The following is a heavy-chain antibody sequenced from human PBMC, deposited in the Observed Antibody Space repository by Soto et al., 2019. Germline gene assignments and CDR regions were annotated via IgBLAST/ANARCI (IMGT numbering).Heavy chain of an antibody. CDR3: ARGWHHGGHFGY. CDR1: GFTFRNDE. Sequence: EVYLVESGGGLVQPGGSLRLSCEGSGFTFRNDEMNWVRQSPGKGPEWIAYIQDRGSPTYYADSVKGRFTISRDNAKNSLYLQMTRLTVEDTGVYYCARGWHHGGHFGYWGQGALVTVSS. CDR2: IQDRGSPT. J-gene: IGHJ4*02. V-gene: IGHV3-48*03.